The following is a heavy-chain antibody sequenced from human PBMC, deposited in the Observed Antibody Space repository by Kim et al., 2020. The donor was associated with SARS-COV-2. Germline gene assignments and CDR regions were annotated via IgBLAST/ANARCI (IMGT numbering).Heavy chain of an antibody. J-gene: IGHJ5*02. Sequence: ASVKVSCKASGYTFTSYAMHWVRQAPGQRLEWMGWINAGNGNTKYSQKFQGRVTITRDTSASTAYMELSSLRSEDTAVYYCARVRALDYDYAFDPWGQGTLVTVSS. CDR3: ARVRALDYDYAFDP. V-gene: IGHV1-3*01. D-gene: IGHD3-10*01. CDR1: GYTFTSYA. CDR2: INAGNGNT.